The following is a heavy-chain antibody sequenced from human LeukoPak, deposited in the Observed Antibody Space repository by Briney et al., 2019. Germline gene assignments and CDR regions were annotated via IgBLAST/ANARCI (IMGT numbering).Heavy chain of an antibody. CDR1: GGSFSGYY. J-gene: IGHJ6*03. V-gene: IGHV4-34*01. CDR2: INHSGST. D-gene: IGHD3-9*01. CDR3: ARGPYYDILTGYYTTHYYYYMDV. Sequence: PSETLSLTCAVYGGSFSGYYWSWIRQPPGKGLEWIGEINHSGSTNYNPSLKSRVTISVDTSKNQFSLKLSSVTAADTAVYYCARGPYYDILTGYYTTHYYYYMDVWGKGTTVTVSS.